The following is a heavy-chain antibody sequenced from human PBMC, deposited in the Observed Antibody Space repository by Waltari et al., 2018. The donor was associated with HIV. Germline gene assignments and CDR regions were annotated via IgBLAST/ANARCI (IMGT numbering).Heavy chain of an antibody. Sequence: QVQLVQSGAEVKKPGASVKVSCKASGYTFTSYEFNWVRQAPGQGLEWMGWMNPNSGNTGYAQKFQGRVTMTRNTSISTAYMELSSLRSEDTAVYYCARSSITGTSGGGMDVWGQGTTVTVSS. CDR1: GYTFTSYE. J-gene: IGHJ6*02. CDR3: ARSSITGTSGGGMDV. CDR2: MNPNSGNT. D-gene: IGHD1-7*01. V-gene: IGHV1-8*01.